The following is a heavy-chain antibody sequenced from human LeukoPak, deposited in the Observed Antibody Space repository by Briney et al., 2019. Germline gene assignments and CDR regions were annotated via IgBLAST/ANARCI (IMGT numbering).Heavy chain of an antibody. D-gene: IGHD3-10*01. Sequence: GGSLRLSCAASGFTFSTYSMNWVRQAPGEGQGWVSSISSRSSYISYAASVKGRFPNSRDNAKNSLYLQMNRLRAEDTAVYYCASASYGSGSLYNWGQGTLVTVSS. CDR3: ASASYGSGSLYN. J-gene: IGHJ4*02. CDR2: ISSRSSYI. CDR1: GFTFSTYS. V-gene: IGHV3-21*01.